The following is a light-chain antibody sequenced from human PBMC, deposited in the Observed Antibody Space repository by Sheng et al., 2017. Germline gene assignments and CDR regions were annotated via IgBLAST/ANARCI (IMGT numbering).Light chain of an antibody. J-gene: IGKJ5*01. CDR2: GAS. CDR3: QLYNNWPIT. Sequence: EIVLTQSPGTLSLSPGERATLSCRASQSVSSNYLAWYQQKPGQAPSLLIYGASGRATGIPDRFSGSGSGTDFTLTISSLQSEDFAVYYCQLYNNWPITFGQGTRLEIK. CDR1: QSVSSNY. V-gene: IGKV3-20*01.